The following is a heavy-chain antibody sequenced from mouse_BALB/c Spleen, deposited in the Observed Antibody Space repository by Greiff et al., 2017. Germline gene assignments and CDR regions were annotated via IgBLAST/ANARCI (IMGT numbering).Heavy chain of an antibody. Sequence: QVQLQQSGAELVRPGTSVKVSCKASGYAFTNYLIEWVKQRPGQGLEWIGVINPGSGGTNYNEKFKGKATLTADKSSSTAYMQLSSLTSDDSAVYFCARWGTSTVYAMGYWGQGTSETVSS. J-gene: IGHJ4*01. CDR3: ARWGTSTVYAMGY. CDR1: GYAFTNYL. V-gene: IGHV1-54*01. D-gene: IGHD2-1*01. CDR2: INPGSGGT.